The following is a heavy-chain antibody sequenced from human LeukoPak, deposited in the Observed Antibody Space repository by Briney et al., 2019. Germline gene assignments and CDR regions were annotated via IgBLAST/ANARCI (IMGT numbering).Heavy chain of an antibody. CDR2: ISYDGSNK. J-gene: IGHJ4*02. Sequence: PGRSLRLSCAASGFTFSSYAMPWVRQAPGKGLEWVAVISYDGSNKYYADSVKGRFTISRDNSKNTLYLQMNSLRAEDTAVYYCARDFQQLWIFDYWGQGTLVTVSS. D-gene: IGHD6-13*01. CDR3: ARDFQQLWIFDY. CDR1: GFTFSSYA. V-gene: IGHV3-30-3*01.